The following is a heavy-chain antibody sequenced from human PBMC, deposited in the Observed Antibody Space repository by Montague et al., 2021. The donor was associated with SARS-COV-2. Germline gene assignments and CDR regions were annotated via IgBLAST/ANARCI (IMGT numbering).Heavy chain of an antibody. V-gene: IGHV4-34*01. D-gene: IGHD3-16*02. CDR1: GGSFTDFY. CDR2: SNDRGSS. CDR3: ARGQVTVVAILIVFPASGAMDV. J-gene: IGHJ6*02. Sequence: SETLSLTCAVYGGSFTDFYWTWIRQPPGKGLEWIGESNDRGSSNYNPSLKNRVTISVDKSKNQISLKLTSVTAADTATYYCARGQVTVVAILIVFPASGAMDVWGQGTTVTVS.